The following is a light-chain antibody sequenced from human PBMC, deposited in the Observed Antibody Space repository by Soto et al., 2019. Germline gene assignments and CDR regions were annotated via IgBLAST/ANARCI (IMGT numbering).Light chain of an antibody. Sequence: DIQMTQSPSTLPASVGDRVTITCRASQSISNWLAWYQQKPGTAPKVLIYHASNLQSGVPSRFSGSGSGTEFTLTISRMKNADLANYYCQKYNSYSFGQATKVDIK. CDR2: HAS. J-gene: IGKJ1*01. CDR3: QKYNSYS. V-gene: IGKV1-5*01. CDR1: QSISNW.